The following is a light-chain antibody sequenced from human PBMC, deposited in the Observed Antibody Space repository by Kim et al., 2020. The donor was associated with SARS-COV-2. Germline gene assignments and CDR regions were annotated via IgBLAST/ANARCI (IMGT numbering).Light chain of an antibody. CDR2: DAS. CDR1: QSVDSY. Sequence: LSPGERANLSGRASQSVDSYLAWYQQKPGQAPRRLIYDASNRATDIPARFSGSGSGTDFTLTISSLEPEDFAVYYCQQRRHWPLAFGGGTKVDIK. V-gene: IGKV3-11*01. CDR3: QQRRHWPLA. J-gene: IGKJ4*01.